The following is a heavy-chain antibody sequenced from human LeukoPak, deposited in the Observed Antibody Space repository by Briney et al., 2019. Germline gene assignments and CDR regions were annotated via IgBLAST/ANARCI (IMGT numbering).Heavy chain of an antibody. CDR1: GGSISSSY. CDR2: IYYNRGT. J-gene: IGHJ4*02. CDR3: ARHRYTSGWYAGFDY. Sequence: SETLSLTCNVSGGSISSSYWSWIRQSPGKGLEWIGYIYYNRGTNYNPSLKSRVTISVDTSKIQFSLRLNSLTAADTAVYYCARHRYTSGWYAGFDYWGQGTLVTVSS. V-gene: IGHV4-59*08. D-gene: IGHD6-19*01.